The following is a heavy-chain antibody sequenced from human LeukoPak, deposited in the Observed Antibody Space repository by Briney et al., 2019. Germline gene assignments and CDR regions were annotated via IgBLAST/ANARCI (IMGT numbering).Heavy chain of an antibody. CDR1: GGTFNSYA. V-gene: IGHV1-69*05. J-gene: IGHJ5*02. D-gene: IGHD4-23*01. CDR3: ARDPGGKVWGNWFDP. Sequence: SVKVSCKASGGTFNSYAISWVRQAPGQGLEWMGGIIPIFGTANYAQKFQGRVTITTDESTSTAYMELSSLRSEDTAVYYCARDPGGKVWGNWFDPWGQGTLVTVSS. CDR2: IIPIFGTA.